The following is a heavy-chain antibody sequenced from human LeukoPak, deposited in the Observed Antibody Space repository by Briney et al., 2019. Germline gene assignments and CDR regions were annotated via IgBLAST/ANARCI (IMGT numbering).Heavy chain of an antibody. J-gene: IGHJ4*02. CDR2: IYTSGST. D-gene: IGHD3-3*01. Sequence: SETLSLTCTVSGGSISSYYWSWIRQPAGKGLEWIGRIYTSGSTNYNPSLKSRVTVSVDTSKNQFSLKLSSVTAADTAVYYCARDSRHGFGVVIMDYWGQGTLVTVSS. V-gene: IGHV4-4*07. CDR3: ARDSRHGFGVVIMDY. CDR1: GGSISSYY.